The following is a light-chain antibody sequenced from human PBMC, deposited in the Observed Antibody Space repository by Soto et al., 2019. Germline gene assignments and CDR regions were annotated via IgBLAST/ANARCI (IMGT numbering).Light chain of an antibody. CDR2: GNS. Sequence: QSVLTQPPSVSGAPGQRVTISCTGSSSNIGAGYDVHWYQQLPGTAPKLLIYGNSNRPSGVPDRFSGSKSVTSASLAITGIPAEAEADYYCQSVDSSLSALFGGGTKLTVL. J-gene: IGLJ3*02. CDR1: SSNIGAGYD. CDR3: QSVDSSLSAL. V-gene: IGLV1-40*01.